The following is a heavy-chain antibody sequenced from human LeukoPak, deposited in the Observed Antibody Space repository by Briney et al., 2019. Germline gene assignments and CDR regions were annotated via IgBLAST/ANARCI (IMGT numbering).Heavy chain of an antibody. J-gene: IGHJ3*01. D-gene: IGHD3-10*01. CDR1: GYTFTGYF. CDR3: ARIAYGSGTWGAFDF. Sequence: GASVKVSCKASGYTFTGYFMHWVRQAPGQGLEWMGWINSNSGGTNYAQKFQGRVTMTRDTSISTAYMELSRLRSDDTAVYYCARIAYGSGTWGAFDFWGQGTMVTVSS. CDR2: INSNSGGT. V-gene: IGHV1-2*02.